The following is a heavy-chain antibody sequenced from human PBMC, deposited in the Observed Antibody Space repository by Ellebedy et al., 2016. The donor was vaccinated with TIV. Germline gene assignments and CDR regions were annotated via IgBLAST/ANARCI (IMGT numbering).Heavy chain of an antibody. Sequence: PGGSLRLSCTASGFTFSDYSMSWVRQAPGKGLEWVSSISPSGTHRVYGDSVKGRFTISRDSAKNSLYLQMNSLRGEDTAVYFCATDSRDDYDDVYYSFFDIWGQGTLVTVSS. CDR3: ATDSRDDYDDVYYSFFDI. V-gene: IGHV3-21*01. CDR2: ISPSGTHR. D-gene: IGHD3-22*01. CDR1: GFTFSDYS. J-gene: IGHJ4*02.